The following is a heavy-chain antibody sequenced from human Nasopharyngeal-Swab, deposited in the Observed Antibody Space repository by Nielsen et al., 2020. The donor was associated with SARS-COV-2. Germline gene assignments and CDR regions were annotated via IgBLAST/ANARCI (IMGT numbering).Heavy chain of an antibody. CDR3: ARAGRYYYDSRDAFDI. J-gene: IGHJ3*02. Sequence: SQSLSLTCTVSGGSISSYYWSWIRQLPGKGLEWIGYIYYSGSTNYNPSLKSRVTISVDTSKNQFSLKLSSVTAADTAVYYCARAGRYYYDSRDAFDIWGQGTMVTVSS. CDR2: IYYSGST. D-gene: IGHD3-22*01. V-gene: IGHV4-59*01. CDR1: GGSISSYY.